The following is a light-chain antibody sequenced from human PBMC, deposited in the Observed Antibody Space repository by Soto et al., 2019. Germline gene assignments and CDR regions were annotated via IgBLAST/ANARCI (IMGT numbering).Light chain of an antibody. V-gene: IGKV1-5*03. J-gene: IGKJ1*01. Sequence: DIQMTQSPSTLSASVGERVTITCRASQSISSWLTWYQQKAWQAPTLLIYKASIVESGVRSRFSGSGSGTEFTLTIRSLQPDDSATYYRQQYSYFATFGQGTRVEVK. CDR1: QSISSW. CDR3: QQYSYFAT. CDR2: KAS.